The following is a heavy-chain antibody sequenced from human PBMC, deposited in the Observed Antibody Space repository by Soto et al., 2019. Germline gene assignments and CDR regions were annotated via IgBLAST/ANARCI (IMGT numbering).Heavy chain of an antibody. CDR2: ISSSSSYI. D-gene: IGHD6-6*01. CDR3: ARDREYSSSSDPYYFDY. Sequence: PGGSLRLSCAASGFTFSSYSMNWVRQAPGKGLEWVSSISSSSSYIYYADSVKGRFTISRDNAKNSLYLQMNSLRAEDTAVYYCARDREYSSSSDPYYFDYWGQGTLVTVSS. J-gene: IGHJ4*02. CDR1: GFTFSSYS. V-gene: IGHV3-21*01.